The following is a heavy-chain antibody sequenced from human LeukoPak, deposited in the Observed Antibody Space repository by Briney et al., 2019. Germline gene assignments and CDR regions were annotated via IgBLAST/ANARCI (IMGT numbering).Heavy chain of an antibody. V-gene: IGHV4-59*08. Sequence: SSETLSLTCTVSGGSISSYYWSWIRQPPGKGLEWIGYIYYSGSTNYNPSLKSRVTISVDTSKNQFSLKLSSVTAADTAVYYCARHVTVTRGMDVWGQGTTVTVSS. D-gene: IGHD4-17*01. J-gene: IGHJ6*02. CDR2: IYYSGST. CDR1: GGSISSYY. CDR3: ARHVTVTRGMDV.